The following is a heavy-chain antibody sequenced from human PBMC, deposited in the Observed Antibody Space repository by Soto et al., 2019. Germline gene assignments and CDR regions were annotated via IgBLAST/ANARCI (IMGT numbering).Heavy chain of an antibody. CDR2: IGKAGDT. CDR1: GFTFSSYD. V-gene: IGHV3-13*01. J-gene: IGHJ6*02. Sequence: SGGSLRLSCAASGFTFSSYDMHWVRQVTGKGLEWVSSIGKAGDTYYADSVKGRFTISRENAKNSLYLQMSSLRAGDTAVYYCVRDPAGHGMDVWGQGTPVTVS. D-gene: IGHD3-10*01. CDR3: VRDPAGHGMDV.